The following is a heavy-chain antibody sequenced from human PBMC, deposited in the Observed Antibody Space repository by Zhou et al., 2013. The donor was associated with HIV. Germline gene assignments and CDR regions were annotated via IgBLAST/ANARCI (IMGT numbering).Heavy chain of an antibody. CDR3: ARGGHRRLYDSSGYYFEY. V-gene: IGHV1-46*01. CDR2: INPSSEST. CDR1: GYTFSSYF. D-gene: IGHD3-22*01. Sequence: QVQMVQSGAEVKKPGASVKVSCRASGYTFSSYFLHWVRQAPGQGLQWMGLINPSSESTNYAQQFRGRVTMTRDSSTSTVYMELSSLRSVDTAVYYCARGGHRRLYDSSGYYFEYWGQGTLVTVSS. J-gene: IGHJ4*02.